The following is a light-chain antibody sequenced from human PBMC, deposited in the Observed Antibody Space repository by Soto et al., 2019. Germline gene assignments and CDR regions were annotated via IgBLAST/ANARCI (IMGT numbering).Light chain of an antibody. CDR2: WAS. CDR3: QHYYTTPLA. J-gene: IGKJ4*01. CDR1: QSVLYSSNNKNY. Sequence: DIVMTQSPDSLAVSLGERATINCKSSQSVLYSSNNKNYLAGYQQKPGQPPKLLIHWASTRKSGVPDRCSGSGYGTDFTLTINSLQPEDVAVYYCQHYYTTPLAFGGGTKVEIK. V-gene: IGKV4-1*01.